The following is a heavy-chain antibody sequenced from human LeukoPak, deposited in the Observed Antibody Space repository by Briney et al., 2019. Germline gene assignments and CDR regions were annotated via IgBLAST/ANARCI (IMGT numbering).Heavy chain of an antibody. CDR1: GGSISSSSYY. D-gene: IGHD3-22*01. CDR2: IYYSGST. J-gene: IGHJ4*02. Sequence: PSETLSLTCTVSGGSISSSSYYWGWIRQPPGKGLEWIGSIYYSGSTYYNPSLKSRVTISVDKSKNQFSLKLSSVTAADTAVYYCARSYYYDSSGYPDFDYWGQGTLVTVSS. CDR3: ARSYYYDSSGYPDFDY. V-gene: IGHV4-39*07.